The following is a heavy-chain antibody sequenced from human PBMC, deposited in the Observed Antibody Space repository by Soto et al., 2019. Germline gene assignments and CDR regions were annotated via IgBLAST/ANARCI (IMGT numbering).Heavy chain of an antibody. J-gene: IGHJ3*02. CDR3: AKYTRYCRGGACYTPNDAFDI. CDR1: GFTFSSYA. Sequence: PGGSLRLSCLASGFTFSSYAMSWVRQAPGRGLEWVSGISVGAGSTYYADSVKGRFIISRDNSKNTLYMQMNSLRAEDTAVYYCAKYTRYCRGGACYTPNDAFDIWGQGTMVTVSS. D-gene: IGHD2-8*02. CDR2: ISVGAGST. V-gene: IGHV3-23*01.